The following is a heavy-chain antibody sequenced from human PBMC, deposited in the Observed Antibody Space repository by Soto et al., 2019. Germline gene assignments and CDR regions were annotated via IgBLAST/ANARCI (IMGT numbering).Heavy chain of an antibody. CDR2: IYYSGGT. CDR1: GGSISSGDYY. CDR3: ARDPRSYATAGAFDI. D-gene: IGHD2-2*01. Sequence: QVQLQESGPGLVKPSQTLSITCTVSGGSISSGDYYWSWIRQPPGKGLEWIAYIYYSGGTYYHPSLKSRVTISADTSKNQFSLNLSSVSAADTAVYYCARDPRSYATAGAFDIWGQGTMVTVSS. J-gene: IGHJ3*02. V-gene: IGHV4-30-4*01.